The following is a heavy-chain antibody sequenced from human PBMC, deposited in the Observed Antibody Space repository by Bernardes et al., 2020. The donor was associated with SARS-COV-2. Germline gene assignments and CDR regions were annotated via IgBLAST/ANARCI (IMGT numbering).Heavy chain of an antibody. CDR1: GDSITSNNW. J-gene: IGHJ5*02. CDR2: IYHSGTT. D-gene: IGHD1-26*01. Sequence: ETLSLTCAVSGDSITSNNWWTWVRQPPVKGLEWIGEIYHSGTTNYTPSLKSRVTISVDKAKNQFSLRLSSVTAADTALYYCARPTAGSKFDPWGQGTLVTVSS. V-gene: IGHV4-4*02. CDR3: ARPTAGSKFDP.